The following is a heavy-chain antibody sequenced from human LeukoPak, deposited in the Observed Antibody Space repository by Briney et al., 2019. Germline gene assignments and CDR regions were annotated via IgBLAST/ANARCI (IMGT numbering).Heavy chain of an antibody. CDR3: ARAKRYSSGWGFNGMDV. CDR1: GGTFSSYA. CDR2: IIPILGIA. J-gene: IGHJ6*02. Sequence: SVKVSCKASGGTFSSYAISWVRQAPGQGLEWMGRIIPILGIANYAQKFQGRVTITADKSTSTAYMELSSLRSEDTAVYYCARAKRYSSGWGFNGMDVWGQGTTVTVSS. V-gene: IGHV1-69*04. D-gene: IGHD6-19*01.